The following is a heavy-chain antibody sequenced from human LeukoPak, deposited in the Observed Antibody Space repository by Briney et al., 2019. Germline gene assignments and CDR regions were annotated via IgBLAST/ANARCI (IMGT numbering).Heavy chain of an antibody. CDR3: ARTPPSGYSSGWFTSYYYYGMDV. V-gene: IGHV1-2*02. J-gene: IGHJ6*02. CDR1: GYTFTGYY. D-gene: IGHD6-19*01. Sequence: ASVKVSCKASGYTFTGYYMHSVRQAPGQGLEWLGWINPNIGGANYAQKFQGRVTMTRDTSISTAYMELSRLRSDATAVYYCARTPPSGYSSGWFTSYYYYGMDVWGQGTTVTVSS. CDR2: INPNIGGA.